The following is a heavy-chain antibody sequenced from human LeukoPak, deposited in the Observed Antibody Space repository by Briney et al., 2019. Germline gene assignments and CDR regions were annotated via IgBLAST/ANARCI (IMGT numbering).Heavy chain of an antibody. J-gene: IGHJ5*02. CDR3: ARQGDVLRYFDWSRPNWFDP. D-gene: IGHD3-9*01. V-gene: IGHV4-39*01. CDR2: IYYSGST. CDR1: GGSISSSSYY. Sequence: SETLSLTCTVSGGSISSSSYYWGWTRQPPGKGLEWIGSIYYSGSTYYNPSLKSRVTISVDTSMNQFSLKLSSVTAADTAVYYCARQGDVLRYFDWSRPNWFDPWGQGTLVTVS.